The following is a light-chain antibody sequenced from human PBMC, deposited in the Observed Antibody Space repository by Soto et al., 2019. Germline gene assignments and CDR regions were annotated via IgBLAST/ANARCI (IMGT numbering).Light chain of an antibody. CDR1: QRINNY. CDR3: QQSYKTPYT. J-gene: IGKJ2*01. CDR2: AAS. V-gene: IGKV1-39*01. Sequence: DIQMTQSPSSLSASVGDRVTITCRASQRINNYLNWYQQKPGKAPKLLIYAASTLHSGVPSSFSGTGSGTDFTLTISSLQPDDFATYYCQQSYKTPYTFGKGTKLEIK.